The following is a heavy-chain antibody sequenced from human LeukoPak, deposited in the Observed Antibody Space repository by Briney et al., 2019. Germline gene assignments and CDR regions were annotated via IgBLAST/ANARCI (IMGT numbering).Heavy chain of an antibody. V-gene: IGHV3-66*02. D-gene: IGHD2/OR15-2a*01. Sequence: GGSLRLSCAASGFTASSNSMTWVRQAPGKGLEWVSIIYAGGNTYYADSMKGRFTISRDNSKNTLYLQMSSLRAEDTAVCYCASGVTNSYYFHYWGQGTLVTVSS. CDR1: GFTASSNS. J-gene: IGHJ4*02. CDR3: ASGVTNSYYFHY. CDR2: IYAGGNT.